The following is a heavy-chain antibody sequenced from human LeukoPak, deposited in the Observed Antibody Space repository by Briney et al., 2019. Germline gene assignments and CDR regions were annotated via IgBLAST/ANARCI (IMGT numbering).Heavy chain of an antibody. D-gene: IGHD5-18*01. CDR1: GFIFYDYA. CDR2: ISWNSGSI. V-gene: IGHV3-9*01. Sequence: GGSLRLSCAASGFIFYDYAMHWVRQAPGKGLEWVSGISWNSGSIGYADSVKGRFTISRDNAKNSLYLQMNSLRAEDTAVYYCAKALLGTAMVYYYYYMDVWGKGTTVTISS. J-gene: IGHJ6*03. CDR3: AKALLGTAMVYYYYYMDV.